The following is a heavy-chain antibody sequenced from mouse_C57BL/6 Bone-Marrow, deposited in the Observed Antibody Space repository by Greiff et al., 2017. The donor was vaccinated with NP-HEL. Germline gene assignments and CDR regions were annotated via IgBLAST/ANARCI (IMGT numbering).Heavy chain of an antibody. Sequence: VQLQQSGPELVKPGASVKISCKASGYAFSSSWMNWVKQRPGKGLEWIGRIYPGDGDTNYNGKFKGKATLTADKSPSTAYLQLRSLTSEDSAVYFCALTGPLFDYWGQGTTLTVSS. V-gene: IGHV1-82*01. J-gene: IGHJ2*01. CDR2: IYPGDGDT. CDR1: GYAFSSSW. D-gene: IGHD4-1*01. CDR3: ALTGPLFDY.